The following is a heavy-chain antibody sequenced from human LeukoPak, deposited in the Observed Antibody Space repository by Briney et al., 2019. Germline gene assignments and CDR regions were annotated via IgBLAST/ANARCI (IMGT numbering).Heavy chain of an antibody. J-gene: IGHJ5*02. CDR1: GYGFNSQG. V-gene: IGHV7-4-1*02. CDR3: ARARPIVVVVAATPSWFDP. Sequence: ASVKVSCKASGYGFNSQGMNWVRQAPGQGLEWMGWINTDSGNPTYAQGFTGRFVFSLDSSVSTAYLQISSLKAEDTAVYYCARARPIVVVVAATPSWFDPWGQGTLVTVSS. CDR2: INTDSGNP. D-gene: IGHD2-15*01.